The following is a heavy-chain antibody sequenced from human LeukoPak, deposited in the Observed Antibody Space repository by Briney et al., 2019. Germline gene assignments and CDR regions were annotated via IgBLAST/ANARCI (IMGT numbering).Heavy chain of an antibody. CDR2: IYTSGST. J-gene: IGHJ4*02. CDR1: GGSISSYY. CDR3: ARVGPVAAAGTFDY. Sequence: PSETLSLTCTVSGGSISSYYWSWIRQPAGKGLEWIGRIYTSGSTNYNPSLKSRVTVSVDTSKNQFSLKLSSVTAADTAVYYCARVGPVAAAGTFDYWGQGTLVTVSS. D-gene: IGHD6-13*01. V-gene: IGHV4-4*07.